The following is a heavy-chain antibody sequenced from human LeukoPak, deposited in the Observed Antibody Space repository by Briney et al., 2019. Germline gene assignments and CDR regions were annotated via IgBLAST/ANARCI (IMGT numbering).Heavy chain of an antibody. CDR2: INPNSGGT. CDR1: GYTFTGYY. D-gene: IGHD6-19*01. V-gene: IGHV1-2*02. CDR3: ARGGENGIGVATIDY. J-gene: IGHJ4*02. Sequence: GASVKVSCKASGYTFTGYYMHWVRQAPGQGLEWMGWINPNSGGTNYAQKFQGRVTMTRDTSISTAYMELSRLRSDDTAVYYCARGGENGIGVATIDYWGQGTLVTVSS.